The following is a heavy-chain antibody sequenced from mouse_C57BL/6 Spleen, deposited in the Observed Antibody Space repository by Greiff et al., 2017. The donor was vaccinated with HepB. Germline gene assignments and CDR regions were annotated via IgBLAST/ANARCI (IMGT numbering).Heavy chain of an antibody. CDR1: GYSFTDYN. CDR2: INPNYGTT. Sequence: EVQLQQSGPELVKPGASVKISCKASGYSFTDYNMNWVKQSNGKSLEWIGVINPNYGTTSYNQKFKGKATLTVDQSSRTAYMQLHSLTSEDSAVYYCARENYYGSSHYFDYWGQGTTLTVSS. CDR3: ARENYYGSSHYFDY. D-gene: IGHD1-1*01. V-gene: IGHV1-39*01. J-gene: IGHJ2*01.